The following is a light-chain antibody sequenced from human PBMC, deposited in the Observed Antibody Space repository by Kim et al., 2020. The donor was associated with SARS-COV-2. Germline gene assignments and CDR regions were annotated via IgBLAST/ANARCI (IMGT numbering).Light chain of an antibody. Sequence: PGERTTLSCRTSQNIDTYLAWYQPRTGQAPRLLVYDASNRATGVPDRFSGSGSGTDFTLTISILEPEDFSIYYCQQRNSWPPAVTFGGGTKVDIK. CDR3: QQRNSWPPAVT. CDR1: QNIDTY. V-gene: IGKV3-11*01. CDR2: DAS. J-gene: IGKJ4*01.